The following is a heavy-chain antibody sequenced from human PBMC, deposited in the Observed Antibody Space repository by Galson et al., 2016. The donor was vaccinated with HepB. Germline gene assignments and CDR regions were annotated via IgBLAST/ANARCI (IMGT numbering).Heavy chain of an antibody. CDR3: ANGIGSGWSDY. J-gene: IGHJ4*02. CDR1: GFIFGDYA. V-gene: IGHV3-9*01. CDR2: LTWNGGII. D-gene: IGHD6-19*01. Sequence: SLRLSCAASGFIFGDYAMSWVRQSPGKGLEWVSGLTWNGGIIGYADSVKGRFTISRDNARNFLFLQMNNLRSEDTALYYCANGIGSGWSDYWGPGTLVSVSS.